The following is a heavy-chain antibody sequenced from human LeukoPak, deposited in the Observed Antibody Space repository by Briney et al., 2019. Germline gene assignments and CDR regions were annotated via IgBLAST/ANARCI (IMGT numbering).Heavy chain of an antibody. J-gene: IGHJ4*02. V-gene: IGHV3-23*01. CDR2: ISGSGGNT. D-gene: IGHD5-24*01. Sequence: GGSLRLSCAASGFTFSNYGMGWVRQAPGKGLEWVSAISGSGGNTFYADSVKGRFTISRDNSKNTLYLQVNSLRAADTAIYYCAKVQEMDTILPPFHYWGQGTLVTVSS. CDR1: GFTFSNYG. CDR3: AKVQEMDTILPPFHY.